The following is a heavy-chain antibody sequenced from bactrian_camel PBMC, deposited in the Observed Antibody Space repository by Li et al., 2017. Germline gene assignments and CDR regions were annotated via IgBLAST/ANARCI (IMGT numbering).Heavy chain of an antibody. Sequence: DVQLVESGGGSVQPGGSLRLSCAPGFTVSSVFMTWVRQAPGKGLEWVSVISGTGVYTAYADSVKGRFTISRDNVKNTLYLQMNSLKTEDTAVYFCAADKKGLLEYGGSWHPTPRMFGYWGQGTQVTVS. D-gene: IGHD6*01. J-gene: IGHJ6*01. CDR3: AADKKGLLEYGGSWHPTPRMFGY. CDR1: GFTVSSVF. V-gene: IGHV3S40*01. CDR2: ISGTGVYT.